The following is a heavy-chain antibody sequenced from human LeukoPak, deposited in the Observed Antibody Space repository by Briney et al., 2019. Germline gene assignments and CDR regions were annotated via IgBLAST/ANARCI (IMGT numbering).Heavy chain of an antibody. J-gene: IGHJ4*02. Sequence: GGSLRLSCEASGFTFRDYSMNWVRQAPGKGLEWVANIKQDGSEKYYVDSVKGRFTISRDNAKNLLYLQMNSLRAEDTAVYYCARTGDYWGQGTLVTVSS. V-gene: IGHV3-7*01. CDR1: GFTFRDYS. CDR3: ARTGDY. CDR2: IKQDGSEK.